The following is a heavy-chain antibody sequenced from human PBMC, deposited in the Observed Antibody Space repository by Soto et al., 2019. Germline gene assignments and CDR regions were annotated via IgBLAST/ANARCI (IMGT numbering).Heavy chain of an antibody. CDR3: AKGVVREPAYFDY. V-gene: IGHV3-30*18. CDR2: ISYDGRNE. J-gene: IGHJ4*02. Sequence: GGSLRLSCTVSGFTFSAFAMYWVRQAPGKGLEWVALISYDGRNEDYAESVRGRFTVSRDNSKNTLYLDMNSLSAEDSAVYFCAKGVVREPAYFDYWGQGTLVTVSS. CDR1: GFTFSAFA. D-gene: IGHD3-10*01.